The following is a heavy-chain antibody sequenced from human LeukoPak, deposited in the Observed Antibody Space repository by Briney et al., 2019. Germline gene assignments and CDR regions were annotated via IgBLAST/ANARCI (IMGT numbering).Heavy chain of an antibody. CDR2: MKSKTDGWPT. J-gene: IGHJ4*02. Sequence: GGSLRLSCAATGLIFSNAWLSWVRQAPGKVLEWVGRMKSKTDGWPTDYDAPVKGRFTISRDDAKNTLYLQMNSLKTEDTAVYYCTTAPIRLWNDDYWGQGTLVTVSS. CDR1: GLIFSNAW. V-gene: IGHV3-15*01. CDR3: TTAPIRLWNDDY. D-gene: IGHD1-1*01.